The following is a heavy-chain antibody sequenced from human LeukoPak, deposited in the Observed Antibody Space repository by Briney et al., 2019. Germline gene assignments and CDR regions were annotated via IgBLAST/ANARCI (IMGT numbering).Heavy chain of an antibody. CDR2: INPNSGGT. CDR1: GYTFTGYY. Sequence: ASVKVSCKASGYTFTGYYMHWVRQAPGQGLEWMGWINPNSGGTNYAQRLQGRVTMTTDTSTSTAYMELRSLRSDDSAVYYCARAKIAAPASPMDVWGKGTTVTISS. V-gene: IGHV1-2*02. J-gene: IGHJ6*04. CDR3: ARAKIAAPASPMDV. D-gene: IGHD6-13*01.